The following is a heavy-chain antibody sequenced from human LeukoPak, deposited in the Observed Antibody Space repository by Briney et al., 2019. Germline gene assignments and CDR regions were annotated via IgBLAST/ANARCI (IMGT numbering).Heavy chain of an antibody. V-gene: IGHV3-23*01. CDR3: AKKSSLIGYWNWFDP. CDR1: GLAFSDFA. Sequence: GASLRLSCVASGLAFSDFAMTWVRQAPGKGLEWVGYINNVGGSSYYGDSVRGRFSISRDNSKNTLYLQMSSLRAEDTAIYHCAKKSSLIGYWNWFDPWGQGTLVSVSS. J-gene: IGHJ5*02. CDR2: INNVGGSS. D-gene: IGHD3-9*01.